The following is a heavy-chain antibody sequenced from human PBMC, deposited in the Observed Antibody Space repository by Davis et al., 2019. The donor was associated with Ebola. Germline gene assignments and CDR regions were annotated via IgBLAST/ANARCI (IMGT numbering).Heavy chain of an antibody. CDR1: GGSISSSSYY. J-gene: IGHJ4*02. CDR3: ARGDYYGSGSTDY. Sequence: MPSETLSLTCTVSGGSISSSSYYWGWIRQPPGKGLEWIGSIYYSGSTYYNPSLKSRVTVSVDTSKNQFSLKLSSVTAADTAVYYCARGDYYGSGSTDYWGQGTLVTVSS. V-gene: IGHV4-39*01. CDR2: IYYSGST. D-gene: IGHD3-10*01.